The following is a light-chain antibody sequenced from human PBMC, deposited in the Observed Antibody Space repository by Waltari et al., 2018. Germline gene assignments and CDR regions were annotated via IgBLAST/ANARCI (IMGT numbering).Light chain of an antibody. V-gene: IGKV1-39*01. J-gene: IGKJ3*01. CDR1: HTIDTY. Sequence: DIHMTQSPSSLSASIGDRVNITCRASHTIDTYLNLYRQRPGKAPVLLISSASTLQSGVPSRFSGSGSGTDFTLSIDTLQPEDFATYFCQQSYSRPLFTFGPGTKVYL. CDR3: QQSYSRPLFT. CDR2: SAS.